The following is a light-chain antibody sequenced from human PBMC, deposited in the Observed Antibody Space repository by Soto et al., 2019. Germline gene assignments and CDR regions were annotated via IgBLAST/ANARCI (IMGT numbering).Light chain of an antibody. CDR2: EVS. J-gene: IGLJ1*01. V-gene: IGLV2-8*01. Sequence: QSALTQRPSASGSPGQSVTISCTGTSRDVGGYNYVPWYQQHPGKAPKLMIYEVSKRPSGVPDRFSGSKSGNTASLTVSGLQAEDEADYYRGSYAGSSTYVFGTGTKVTVL. CDR3: GSYAGSSTYV. CDR1: SRDVGGYNY.